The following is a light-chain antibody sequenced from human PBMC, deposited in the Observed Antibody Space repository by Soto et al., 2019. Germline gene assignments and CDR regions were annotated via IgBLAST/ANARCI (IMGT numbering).Light chain of an antibody. Sequence: IVVTQSPATLSLSPGQRATLSCRTSQNINNKLVWYQQKPGQAPRLLIYGASTRDTGIPARLSGSGSGTEFTLTNSSLQSEDFAVYACQHYNNWPLTFGGGTQVEIK. CDR1: QNINNK. CDR3: QHYNNWPLT. J-gene: IGKJ4*01. V-gene: IGKV3-15*01. CDR2: GAS.